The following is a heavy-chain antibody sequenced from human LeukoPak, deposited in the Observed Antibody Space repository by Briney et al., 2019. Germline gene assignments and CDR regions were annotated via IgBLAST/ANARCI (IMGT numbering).Heavy chain of an antibody. CDR3: ARESGDILVVPYY. CDR2: MSPISGNT. V-gene: IGHV1-8*01. D-gene: IGHD2-2*01. Sequence: ASVKVSCKASGYTFTSYDINWVRQAAGQGLEWMGWMSPISGNTGYAHKFQGRLTMTRNTAINTAYLELSGLRSEDTAVYYCARESGDILVVPYYWGQGTLVTVSS. J-gene: IGHJ4*02. CDR1: GYTFTSYD.